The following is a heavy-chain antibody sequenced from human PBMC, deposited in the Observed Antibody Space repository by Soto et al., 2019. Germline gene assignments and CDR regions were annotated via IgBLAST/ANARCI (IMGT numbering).Heavy chain of an antibody. CDR3: ARGLSVTLFDN. V-gene: IGHV4-31*03. J-gene: IGHJ4*02. D-gene: IGHD4-17*01. CDR2: IYYSGST. CDR1: GGSISTGGYY. Sequence: QVQLQESGPGLVKPSQTLSLTCTVYGGSISTGGYYGTWIRQHPGKGLEWIGYIYYSGSTYYNPSLKSRVTISVDTSKNQFSLKLRSVKAADTAGYYCARGLSVTLFDNWGQGTLVTVSS.